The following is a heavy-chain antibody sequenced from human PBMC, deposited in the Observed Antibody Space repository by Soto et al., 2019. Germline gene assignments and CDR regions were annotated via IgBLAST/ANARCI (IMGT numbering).Heavy chain of an antibody. J-gene: IGHJ2*01. D-gene: IGHD5-18*01. CDR1: GFTFSSYS. CDR2: ISSSSSYI. CDR3: ARDGDTSYWYFDL. Sequence: EVQLVESGGGLVKPGGSLRLSCAASGFTFSSYSMNWVRQAPGKGLEWVSSISSSSSYIYYADPVKGRFTISRDNAKNSLYLQMNSLRAEDTAVYYCARDGDTSYWYFDLWGRGTLVTVSS. V-gene: IGHV3-21*01.